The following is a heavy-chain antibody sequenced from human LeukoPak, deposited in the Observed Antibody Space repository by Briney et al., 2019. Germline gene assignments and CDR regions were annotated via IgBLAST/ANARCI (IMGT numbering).Heavy chain of an antibody. D-gene: IGHD3-3*01. Sequence: SETLSLTCTVSGGSISSGTYYWGWVRQPPGKGLEWIGSIFYSGSTYYNPSLKSRVTISVDTSKNQFSLKLSSVTAADTAVYYCARVPFWSGYPGVAPFDYWGQGPWSPSPQ. V-gene: IGHV4-39*07. J-gene: IGHJ4*02. CDR1: GGSISSGTYY. CDR2: IFYSGST. CDR3: ARVPFWSGYPGVAPFDY.